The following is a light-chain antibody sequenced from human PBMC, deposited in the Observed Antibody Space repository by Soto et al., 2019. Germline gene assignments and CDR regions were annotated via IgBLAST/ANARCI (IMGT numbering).Light chain of an antibody. Sequence: QSALTQPASVSGSPGQSITISCTGTSSDVGGYKFVFWYQQHPGKAPKLMIYEVSNRPSGVSSRFSGSKSGNTASLTISGLQAEDEADYYCGSYTGSIYVFGPGTKLTVL. J-gene: IGLJ1*01. CDR1: SSDVGGYKF. CDR2: EVS. CDR3: GSYTGSIYV. V-gene: IGLV2-14*01.